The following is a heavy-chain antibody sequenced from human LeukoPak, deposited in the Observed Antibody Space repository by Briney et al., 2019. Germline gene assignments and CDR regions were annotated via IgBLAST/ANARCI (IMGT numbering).Heavy chain of an antibody. CDR3: VKDLRGGGYYTSFDY. Sequence: PGGSLRLSCAASGFIFSTYAMHWVRQAPGKGLEYVSAINTNGDSTYSADSVQGRFTISRDNSKNTLYLQMSSLRTEDTAVYYCVKDLRGGGYYTSFDYWGQGTLVTVSS. V-gene: IGHV3-64D*09. J-gene: IGHJ4*02. D-gene: IGHD3-3*01. CDR2: INTNGDST. CDR1: GFIFSTYA.